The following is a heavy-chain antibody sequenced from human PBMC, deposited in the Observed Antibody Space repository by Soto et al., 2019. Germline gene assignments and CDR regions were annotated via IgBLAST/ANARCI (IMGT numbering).Heavy chain of an antibody. CDR2: IYYSGST. Sequence: SETLSLTCTVSGGSISSYYWSWIRQPPGKGLEWIGYIYYSGSTNYNPSLKSRVTISVDTSKNQFSLKLSSVTAADPAVYYCARTLYGDYYEAFDIWGEGTMATVSS. D-gene: IGHD4-17*01. CDR1: GGSISSYY. CDR3: ARTLYGDYYEAFDI. V-gene: IGHV4-59*01. J-gene: IGHJ3*02.